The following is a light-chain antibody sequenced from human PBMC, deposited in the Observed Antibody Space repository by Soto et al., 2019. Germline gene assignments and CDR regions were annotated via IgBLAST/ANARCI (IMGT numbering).Light chain of an antibody. Sequence: EIVMTQSPATLSVSPGERATLSCRASESVSSNLAWYQQKPGQAPRLLIYGASTRATGIPARFSGSGSGTVFTLTLSSLQSEDFAVYYCQHYNNWPPLTFGGGTKVEIK. J-gene: IGKJ4*01. V-gene: IGKV3-15*01. CDR1: ESVSSN. CDR3: QHYNNWPPLT. CDR2: GAS.